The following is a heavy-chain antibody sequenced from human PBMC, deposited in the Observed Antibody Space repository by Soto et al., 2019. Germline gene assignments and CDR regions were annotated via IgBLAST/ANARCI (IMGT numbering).Heavy chain of an antibody. CDR1: GVSVSSGSFY. J-gene: IGHJ4*02. Sequence: PSETLSLTCTVSGVSVSSGSFYWAWIRQPPGKGLEWIGFGSYSGTTNYKPSLKSRVTISVDTSRSQISLKVSSLTAADTAVYYCARGATVTQYDYWGQGTLVP. V-gene: IGHV4-61*01. CDR3: ARGATVTQYDY. CDR2: GSYSGTT. D-gene: IGHD4-17*01.